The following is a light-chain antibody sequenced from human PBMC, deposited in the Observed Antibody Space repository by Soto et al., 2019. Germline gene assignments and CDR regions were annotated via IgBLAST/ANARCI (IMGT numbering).Light chain of an antibody. Sequence: EIVLTQSPGTLSFSAGERATLSFRASQSVSSSYLAWYQQKPGQAPRLLIYGASSRATGIPDRFSGSGSGTDFTLTISRLEPEDFAVYYCQQYGSSPRTFGQGTKVDI. J-gene: IGKJ1*01. CDR1: QSVSSSY. V-gene: IGKV3-20*01. CDR3: QQYGSSPRT. CDR2: GAS.